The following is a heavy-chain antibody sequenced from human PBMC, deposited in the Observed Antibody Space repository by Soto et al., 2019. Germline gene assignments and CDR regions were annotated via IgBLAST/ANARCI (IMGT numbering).Heavy chain of an antibody. J-gene: IGHJ4*02. V-gene: IGHV1-69*01. CDR3: ARDRDHTYDY. CDR2: IIPIFGTT. Sequence: QVQLVQSGAEVKKPGSSVKVSCKASGGTFSSFAIRWVRQAPGQGLEWIGGIIPIFGTTHYAQKFQGRVTITADESTSTAYMEVTTLRSEDTAVYYCARDRDHTYDYWGQGTLVTVSS. CDR1: GGTFSSFA.